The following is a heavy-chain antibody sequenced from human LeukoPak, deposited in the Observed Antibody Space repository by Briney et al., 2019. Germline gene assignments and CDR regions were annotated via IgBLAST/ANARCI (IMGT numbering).Heavy chain of an antibody. J-gene: IGHJ5*02. CDR2: TSGSGDST. Sequence: GGSLRLSCAASGFTFSIYAMSWVRQAPGKGLEWVSATSGSGDSTYYADSVKGRFTISRDNSKNTLFLQMNSLRVEDTAVYFCAKKGSGWSHWFDPWGQGTLVTVSS. CDR1: GFTFSIYA. D-gene: IGHD6-13*01. CDR3: AKKGSGWSHWFDP. V-gene: IGHV3-23*01.